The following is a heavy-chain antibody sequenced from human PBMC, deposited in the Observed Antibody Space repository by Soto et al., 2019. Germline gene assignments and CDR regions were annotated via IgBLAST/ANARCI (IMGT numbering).Heavy chain of an antibody. CDR1: GYTFTSYD. D-gene: IGHD2-2*01. CDR3: ASFSKTQGYCSSTSCVDPSDY. J-gene: IGHJ4*02. Sequence: ASVKVSCKASGYTFTSYDINWVRQATGQGLEWMGWMNPNSGNTGYAQKFQGRVTMTRNTSISTAYMELSSLRSEDTAVYYCASFSKTQGYCSSTSCVDPSDYWGQGTLVTVSS. V-gene: IGHV1-8*01. CDR2: MNPNSGNT.